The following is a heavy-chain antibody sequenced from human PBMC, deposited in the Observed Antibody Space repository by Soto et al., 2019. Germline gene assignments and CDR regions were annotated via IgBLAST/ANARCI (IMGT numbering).Heavy chain of an antibody. V-gene: IGHV4-39*01. J-gene: IGHJ6*02. CDR2: IYYSGST. CDR3: ARPGRGDYYGMDV. D-gene: IGHD1-26*01. Sequence: QLQLQESGPGLVKPSETLSLTCTVSGGSISSSSYYWGWIRQPRGKGLEWIGSIYYSGSTYYNPSLKSRVTISVDTSKNQFSLKLSSVTAADTAVYYCARPGRGDYYGMDVWGQGTTVTVSS. CDR1: GGSISSSSYY.